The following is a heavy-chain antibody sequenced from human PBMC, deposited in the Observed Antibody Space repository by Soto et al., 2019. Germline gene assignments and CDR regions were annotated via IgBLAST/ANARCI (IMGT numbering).Heavy chain of an antibody. J-gene: IGHJ4*02. CDR2: IWYDGSNK. V-gene: IGHV3-33*01. CDR1: GFTFSLYG. Sequence: QVPLVESGGGVVQPGRSLRLSCAASGFTFSLYGMHWVRQAPGKGLEWVAGIWYDGSNKYYGDSVKGRFTISRDNSKNTLYLQMNSLRAEDTAVYYCVRSLGLSGDSDDFWGQGTLVTVSS. D-gene: IGHD3-10*01. CDR3: VRSLGLSGDSDDF.